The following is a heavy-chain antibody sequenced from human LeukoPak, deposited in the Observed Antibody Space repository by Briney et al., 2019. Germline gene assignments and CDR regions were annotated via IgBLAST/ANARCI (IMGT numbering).Heavy chain of an antibody. CDR1: GGPISYYY. J-gene: IGHJ6*02. V-gene: IGHV4-59*12. CDR2: IYYSGST. Sequence: SETLSLTCTVSGGPISYYYWSRIRQPPGKGLEWIGYIYYSGSTNYNPSLKSRVTISVDTSKNQFSLKLSSVTAADTAVYYCARGPPIVVVVAATQVGYGMDVWGQGTTVTVSS. CDR3: ARGPPIVVVVAATQVGYGMDV. D-gene: IGHD2-15*01.